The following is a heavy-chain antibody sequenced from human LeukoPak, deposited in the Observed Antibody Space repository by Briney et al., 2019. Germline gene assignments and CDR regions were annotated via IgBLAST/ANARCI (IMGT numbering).Heavy chain of an antibody. CDR2: ISAYNGNT. CDR1: GYSFVGYG. Sequence: ASVKVSCKASGYSFVGYGISWVRQAPGQGLEWMGWISAYNGNTNYAQKLQGRVTMTTDTSTSTAYMELRSLRSDDTAVYYCARDSHASYYDFWSGQGYMDVWGKGTTVTVSS. V-gene: IGHV1-18*01. CDR3: ARDSHASYYDFWSGQGYMDV. D-gene: IGHD3-3*01. J-gene: IGHJ6*03.